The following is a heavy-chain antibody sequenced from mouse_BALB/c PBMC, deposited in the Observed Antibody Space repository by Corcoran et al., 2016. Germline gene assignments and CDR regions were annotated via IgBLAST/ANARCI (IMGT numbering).Heavy chain of an antibody. CDR2: ISYDGSN. J-gene: IGHJ4*01. CDR1: GYSITSGYY. D-gene: IGHD2-3*01. Sequence: VQLQESGPGLVKPSQSLSLTCSVTGYSITSGYYWNWIRQFPGNKLEWMGYISYDGSNNYNPSLKNRISITRDTSKNQFFLKLNSVTTEDTATYYCAAIYDGYAMDYWGQGTSVTVSS. V-gene: IGHV3-6*02. CDR3: AAIYDGYAMDY.